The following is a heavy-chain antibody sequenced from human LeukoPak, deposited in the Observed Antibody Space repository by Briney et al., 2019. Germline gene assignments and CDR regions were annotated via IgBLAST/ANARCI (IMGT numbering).Heavy chain of an antibody. D-gene: IGHD3-22*01. J-gene: IGHJ4*02. CDR3: ARSLNYYDSRGYSFGY. Sequence: SETLSLTCTVSGGSISSSSYYWGWIRQPPGKGLEWIGYIYYSGSTNYNPPLKSRVTMSVDTSKNQFSLKLSSVTAADTAVYYCARSLNYYDSRGYSFGYWGQGTLVTVSS. V-gene: IGHV4-61*05. CDR2: IYYSGST. CDR1: GGSISSSSYY.